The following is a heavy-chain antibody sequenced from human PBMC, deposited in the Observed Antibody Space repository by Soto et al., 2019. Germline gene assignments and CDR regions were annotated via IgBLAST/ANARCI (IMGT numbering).Heavy chain of an antibody. J-gene: IGHJ6*02. V-gene: IGHV4-39*01. Sequence: SETLSLTCTVSGGSISSSSYYWGWIRQPPGKGLEWIGSIYYSGSTYYNPSLKGRVTISVDTSKNQFSLKLSSVTAADTAVYDCARQGYYYGSGSYWGVYYYYGMDVWGQGTTVTVSS. CDR2: IYYSGST. CDR3: ARQGYYYGSGSYWGVYYYYGMDV. D-gene: IGHD3-10*01. CDR1: GGSISSSSYY.